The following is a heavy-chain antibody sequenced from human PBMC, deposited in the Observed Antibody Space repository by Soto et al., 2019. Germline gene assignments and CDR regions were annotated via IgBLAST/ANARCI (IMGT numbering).Heavy chain of an antibody. V-gene: IGHV1-46*03. J-gene: IGHJ6*02. D-gene: IGHD3-22*01. CDR2: INPSGGST. Sequence: ASVKVSCKASGYTFTSYYMHWVRQAPGQGLEWMGIINPSGGSTSYAQKFQGRVTMTRDTSTSTVYMELSSLRSEDTAVYYCASEPYYYDSSGYYYYYGMDVWGQGTTVTVSS. CDR3: ASEPYYYDSSGYYYYYGMDV. CDR1: GYTFTSYY.